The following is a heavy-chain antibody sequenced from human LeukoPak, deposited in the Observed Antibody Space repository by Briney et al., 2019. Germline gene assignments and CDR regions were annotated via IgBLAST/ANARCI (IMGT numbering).Heavy chain of an antibody. J-gene: IGHJ4*02. D-gene: IGHD3-9*01. CDR1: GFTFSRHW. CDR2: IKSDGNSI. V-gene: IGHV3-7*03. CDR3: ARGVPDYDILTVLDY. Sequence: GGSLRLSCAVSGFTFSRHWMSWVRQAPGKGLEWVASIKSDGNSIYYLDSVKGRFTISRDNAKNSLYLQMNSLRAEDTAVYYCARGVPDYDILTVLDYWGQGTLVTVSS.